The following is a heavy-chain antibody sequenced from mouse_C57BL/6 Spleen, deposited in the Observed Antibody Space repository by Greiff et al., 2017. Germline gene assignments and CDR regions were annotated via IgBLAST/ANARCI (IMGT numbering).Heavy chain of an antibody. CDR3: ARGGVYYYGSSYYAMGY. D-gene: IGHD1-1*01. J-gene: IGHJ4*01. Sequence: VQLQQSGAELVRPGASVKLSCKASGYTFTDYYINWVKQRPGQGLEWIARIYPGSGNTYYNEKFKGKATLTAEKSSSTAYMQLSSLTSEDSSVYFCARGGVYYYGSSYYAMGYWGQGTSVTVAS. V-gene: IGHV1-76*01. CDR1: GYTFTDYY. CDR2: IYPGSGNT.